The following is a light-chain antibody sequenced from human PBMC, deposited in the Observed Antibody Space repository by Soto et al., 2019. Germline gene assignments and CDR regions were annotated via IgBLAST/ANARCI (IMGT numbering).Light chain of an antibody. V-gene: IGKV1-5*01. CDR3: QQYNSYSWT. CDR2: DAS. J-gene: IGKJ1*01. CDR1: QSISSW. Sequence: DIQMTQSPSTLSASVGERVTITCRASQSISSWLAWYQQKPGKAPKLLIYDASSLESGVPSRFSGSGSGTEFTLTSSSLQPDDFATYYCQQYNSYSWTFGQGTKVEIK.